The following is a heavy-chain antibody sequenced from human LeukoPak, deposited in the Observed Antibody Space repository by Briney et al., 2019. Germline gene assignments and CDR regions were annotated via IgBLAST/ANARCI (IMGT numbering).Heavy chain of an antibody. V-gene: IGHV3-33*01. CDR2: IWYDGSNK. CDR3: ARGHGGYSGYMLDY. D-gene: IGHD5-12*01. CDR1: GFTFSSYG. Sequence: PGRSLRLSCAASGFTFSSYGMHWVRQAPGKGLEWVAVIWYDGSNKYYADSVKGRFTISRDNSKNTLYLQMNSLRAEDTAVYHCARGHGGYSGYMLDYWGQGTLVTVSS. J-gene: IGHJ4*02.